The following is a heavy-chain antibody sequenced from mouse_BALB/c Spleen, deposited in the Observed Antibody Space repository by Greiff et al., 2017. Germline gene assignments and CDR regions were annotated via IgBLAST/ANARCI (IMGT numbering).Heavy chain of an antibody. D-gene: IGHD1-1*01. V-gene: IGHV5-4*02. CDR3: ARAVVATDAMDY. CDR1: GFTFSDYY. Sequence: DVMLVESGGGLVKPGGSLKLSCAASGFTFSDYYMYWVRQTPEKRLEWVATISDGGSYTYYPDSVKGRFTISRDNAKNNLYLQMSSLKSEDTAMYYCARAVVATDAMDYWGQGTSVTVSS. CDR2: ISDGGSYT. J-gene: IGHJ4*01.